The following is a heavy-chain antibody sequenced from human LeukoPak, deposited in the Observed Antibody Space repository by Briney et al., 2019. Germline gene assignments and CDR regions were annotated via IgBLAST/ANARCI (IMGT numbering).Heavy chain of an antibody. D-gene: IGHD3-22*01. CDR3: AKGSSGYFVDL. CDR2: ISNDGGGT. J-gene: IGHJ5*02. CDR1: GIIFNNYG. V-gene: IGHV3-23*01. Sequence: GASLRLSCAASGIIFNNYGLIWVRQAPGKGLEWVSAISNDGGGTNYADFVKGRFTIPRANSKNQPFRQMTSLDARDGPRFYCAKGSSGYFVDLWGQGTLVSVSS.